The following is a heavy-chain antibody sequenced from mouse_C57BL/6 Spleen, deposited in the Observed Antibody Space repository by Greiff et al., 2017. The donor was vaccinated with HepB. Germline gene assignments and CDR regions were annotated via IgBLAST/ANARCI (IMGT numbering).Heavy chain of an antibody. CDR2: IDPSDSYT. D-gene: IGHD1-1*01. V-gene: IGHV1-69*01. J-gene: IGHJ4*01. CDR1: GYTFTSYW. Sequence: QVQLKQPGAELVMPGASVKLSCKASGYTFTSYWMHWVKQRPGQGLEWIGEIDPSDSYTNYNQKFKGKSTLTVDKSSSTAYMQLSSLTSEDSAVYYCASHYYGSSDYYAMDYWGQGTSVTVSS. CDR3: ASHYYGSSDYYAMDY.